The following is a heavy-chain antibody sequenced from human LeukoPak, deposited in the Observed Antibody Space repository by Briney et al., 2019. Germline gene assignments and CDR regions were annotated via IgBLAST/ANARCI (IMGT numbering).Heavy chain of an antibody. Sequence: GRSLRLSCAASGFTFSSYAMHWVRQAPGKGLEWVAVISYDGSNKYYADSVKGRFTISRDNSKNTLYLQMNSLRAEDTAVYYCARESGRGGVSLDYWGQGTLVTVSS. J-gene: IGHJ4*02. CDR2: ISYDGSNK. V-gene: IGHV3-30-3*01. CDR3: ARESGRGGVSLDY. CDR1: GFTFSSYA. D-gene: IGHD5/OR15-5a*01.